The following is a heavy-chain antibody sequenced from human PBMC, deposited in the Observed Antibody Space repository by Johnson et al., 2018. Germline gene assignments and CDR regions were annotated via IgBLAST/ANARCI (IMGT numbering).Heavy chain of an antibody. V-gene: IGHV3-48*01. Sequence: GKGLEWVSYISSSSSTIYYAAPVKGRFDIPRDDSNNTLYPQMHSLKTEDTAVYYCTTDLPIEGAIMDYSYYLDGWGKGTTVTVSS. J-gene: IGHJ6*03. D-gene: IGHD1-26*01. CDR3: TTDLPIEGAIMDYSYYLDG. CDR2: ISSSSSTI.